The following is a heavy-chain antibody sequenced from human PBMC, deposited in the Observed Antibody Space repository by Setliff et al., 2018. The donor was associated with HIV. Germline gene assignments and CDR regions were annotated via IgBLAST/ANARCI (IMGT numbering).Heavy chain of an antibody. D-gene: IGHD3-10*01. CDR3: ARDRDGVGNDYMDV. V-gene: IGHV3-21*01. J-gene: IGHJ6*03. Sequence: GGSLRLSCAASRFTFSSYSMNWVRQAPGKGLEWVSSITSSSSYKYYADSVKGRFTISRDNSKNTLYLQMNSLRTEDTAVYYCARDRDGVGNDYMDVWGKGTTVTVSS. CDR2: ITSSSSYK. CDR1: RFTFSSYS.